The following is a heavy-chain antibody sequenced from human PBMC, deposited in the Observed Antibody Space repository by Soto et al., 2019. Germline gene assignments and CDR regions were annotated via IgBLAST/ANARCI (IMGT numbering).Heavy chain of an antibody. D-gene: IGHD3-10*01. CDR1: GYIFTDYG. V-gene: IGHV1-18*01. CDR3: ARAGGSGSFADFDY. CDR2: ISAYNGNI. J-gene: IGHJ4*02. Sequence: QVQLVQSGAEVKKPGASVKVSCKTSGYIFTDYGITWVRQAPGQGLEWMGWISAYNGNIDYAQKVQGRLTMTTDTSTSTAYMELRTLRSDDTALYYCARAGGSGSFADFDYWGQGTLVTVSS.